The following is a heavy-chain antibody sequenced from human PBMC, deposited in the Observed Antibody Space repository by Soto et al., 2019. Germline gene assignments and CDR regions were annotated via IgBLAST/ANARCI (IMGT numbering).Heavy chain of an antibody. CDR2: IYYSGST. CDR1: GGSISSGGYY. J-gene: IGHJ5*02. Sequence: SETLSLTCTVSGGSISSGGYYWSWIRQHPGKGLEWIGYIYYSGSTYYNPSLKSRVTISVDTSKNQFSLKLSSVTAADTAVYYCARLTYYDTPWFDPWGQGTLVTVSS. CDR3: ARLTYYDTPWFDP. V-gene: IGHV4-31*03. D-gene: IGHD3-22*01.